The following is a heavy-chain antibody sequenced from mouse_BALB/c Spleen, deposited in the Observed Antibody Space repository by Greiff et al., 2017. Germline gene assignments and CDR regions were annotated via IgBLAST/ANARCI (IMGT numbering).Heavy chain of an antibody. CDR3: ARSARRDWYFDV. CDR1: GFTFSSFG. Sequence: EVKLVESGGGLVQPGGSRKLSCAASGFTFSSFGMHWVRQAPEKGLEWVAYISSGSSTIYYADTVKGRFTISRDKTKNTLFLQMTSLRSEDTAMYYCARSARRDWYFDVWGAGTTVTVSS. J-gene: IGHJ1*01. V-gene: IGHV5-17*02. CDR2: ISSGSSTI.